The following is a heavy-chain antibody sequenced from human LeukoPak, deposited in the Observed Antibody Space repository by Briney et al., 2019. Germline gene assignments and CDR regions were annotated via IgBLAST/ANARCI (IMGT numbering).Heavy chain of an antibody. CDR2: IGGSGGST. Sequence: GGALSLSCAASGFTFSSYGMSWVRRAPGKGLGWVSAIGGSGGSTYYADSVKGRFTISRDNSKNTLYLQMNSLRAEDTAVYYCAKGISTLPYYFDYWGQGTLVTVSS. CDR3: AKGISTLPYYFDY. CDR1: GFTFSSYG. D-gene: IGHD2/OR15-2a*01. J-gene: IGHJ4*02. V-gene: IGHV3-23*01.